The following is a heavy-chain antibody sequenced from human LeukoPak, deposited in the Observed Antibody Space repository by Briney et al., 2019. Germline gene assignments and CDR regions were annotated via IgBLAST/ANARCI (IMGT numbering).Heavy chain of an antibody. CDR1: GYTFTSYG. J-gene: IGHJ6*02. V-gene: IGHV1-18*01. CDR3: ARDYYYGSGSYYNDLYYYYYYGMDV. Sequence: ASVKVSCKASGYTFTSYGISWVRQAPGQGLAWMGWISAYNGNTNYAQKLQGRVTMTTDTSTSTAYMELKSLRSDDTAVYYCARDYYYGSGSYYNDLYYYYYYGMDVWGQGTTVTVSS. CDR2: ISAYNGNT. D-gene: IGHD3-10*01.